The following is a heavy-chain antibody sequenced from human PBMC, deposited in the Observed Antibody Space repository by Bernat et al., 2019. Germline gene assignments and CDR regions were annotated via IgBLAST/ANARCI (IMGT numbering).Heavy chain of an antibody. CDR1: GFTFTSYW. V-gene: IGHV3-7*03. Sequence: EVQLVDSGGGLVQPGGSLRLSCAASGFTFTSYWMSWVRQAPGKGLEWVATIKPDGSEKYYVDSVKGRFNIARDNAENSLYLQMNSLRAEDTAVYYCATYHPFHYWGQGTLVTVSS. CDR3: ATYHPFHY. CDR2: IKPDGSEK. J-gene: IGHJ4*02. D-gene: IGHD1-14*01.